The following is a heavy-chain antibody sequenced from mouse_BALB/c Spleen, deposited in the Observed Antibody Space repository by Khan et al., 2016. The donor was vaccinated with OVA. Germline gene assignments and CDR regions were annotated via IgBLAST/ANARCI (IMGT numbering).Heavy chain of an antibody. CDR3: ARGYGFFAY. CDR1: GYSFTAYY. Sequence: VRLQQSGPDLVKTGASVKISCKASGYSFTAYYMHWVKLSHGKSLECIGRINPNTDNTNYNQNFKGKAILTVDTSSSTSYMELRSLTSEDSAVYFSARGYGFFAYWGQGTMVTVSA. J-gene: IGHJ3*01. CDR2: INPNTDNT. V-gene: IGHV1-18*01. D-gene: IGHD1-2*01.